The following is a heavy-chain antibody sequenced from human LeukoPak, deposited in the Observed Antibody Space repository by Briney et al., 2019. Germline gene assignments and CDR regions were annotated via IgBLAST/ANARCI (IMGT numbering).Heavy chain of an antibody. V-gene: IGHV3-9*01. CDR1: GFTFSSYW. D-gene: IGHD3-22*01. CDR2: ISWNSGSI. J-gene: IGHJ4*02. Sequence: GGSLRLSCAASGFTFSSYWMSWVRQAPGKGLEWVSGISWNSGSIGYADSVKGRFTISRDNAKNSLYLQMNSLRAEDTALYYCAKDSYYYDSSGYYQYFDYWGQGTLVTVSS. CDR3: AKDSYYYDSSGYYQYFDY.